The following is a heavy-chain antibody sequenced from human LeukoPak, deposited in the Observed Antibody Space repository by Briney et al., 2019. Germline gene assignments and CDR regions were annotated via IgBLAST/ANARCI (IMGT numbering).Heavy chain of an antibody. CDR3: ASQRGFCRSTSCSNDAFDV. J-gene: IGHJ3*01. CDR2: ISAYNGNT. CDR1: GYTFTNYG. D-gene: IGHD2-2*01. Sequence: ASVKVSCKASGYTFTNYGISWVRQAPGQGLEWMGWISAYNGNTNHAQNLQGRVTMTTDTSTPTAYMELKSLRSDDAAVYYCASQRGFCRSTSCSNDAFDVWGQGTLVTVSS. V-gene: IGHV1-18*01.